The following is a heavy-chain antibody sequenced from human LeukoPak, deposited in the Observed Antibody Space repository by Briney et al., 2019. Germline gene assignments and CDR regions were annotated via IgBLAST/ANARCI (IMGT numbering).Heavy chain of an antibody. J-gene: IGHJ4*02. CDR1: GYTFTGYY. D-gene: IGHD4-17*01. CDR3: ARDSNYGVY. CDR2: INPNSGGT. V-gene: IGHV1-2*02. Sequence: ASVKVSCKASGYTFTGYYIHWVRQAPGQGLEWMGWINPNSGGTNYAQKFQGRVTMTRDTSISTAYMELTRLRSDDTAVYYCARDSNYGVYWGQGTLVTVPS.